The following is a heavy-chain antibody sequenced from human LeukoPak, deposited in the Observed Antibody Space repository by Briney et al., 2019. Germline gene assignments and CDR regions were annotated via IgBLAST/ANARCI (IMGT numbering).Heavy chain of an antibody. V-gene: IGHV1-69*04. Sequence: GSSVEVSCKASGGTFTNYAINWVRQAPGQGLEWMGRIIPIFGIANYAQKFQGRVTITADKSTSTAYMDLNSLRSEDTAVYYCARDQRGKSKLLSRDTRDYGMDVWGQGTTVTVSS. CDR2: IIPIFGIA. D-gene: IGHD2-15*01. J-gene: IGHJ6*02. CDR3: ARDQRGKSKLLSRDTRDYGMDV. CDR1: GGTFTNYA.